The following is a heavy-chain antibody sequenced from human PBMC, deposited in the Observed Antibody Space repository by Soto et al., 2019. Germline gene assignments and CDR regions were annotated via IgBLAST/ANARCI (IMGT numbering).Heavy chain of an antibody. CDR3: ASSKDCTNGVCRFDY. Sequence: SETLSLTCTVSGGSISSYYWSWIRQPPGKGLEWIGYIYYSGSTNYNPSLKSRVTISVDTSKNQFSLKLSSVTAADTAVYYCASSKDCTNGVCRFDYWGQGTLVTAP. D-gene: IGHD2-8*01. V-gene: IGHV4-59*08. J-gene: IGHJ4*02. CDR2: IYYSGST. CDR1: GGSISSYY.